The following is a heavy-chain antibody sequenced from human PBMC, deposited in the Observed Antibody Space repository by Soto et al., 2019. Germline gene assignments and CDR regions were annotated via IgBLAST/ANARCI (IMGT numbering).Heavy chain of an antibody. Sequence: GGSLRLSCAASGFTFDDYAMHWVRQAPGKGLEWVSGISWNSGSIGYADSVKGRFTISRDNAKNSLYLQMNSLRAEDTALYYCAKDLFRYSSTKRGAFDIWGQGTMVTVSS. CDR1: GFTFDDYA. V-gene: IGHV3-9*01. D-gene: IGHD6-13*01. CDR2: ISWNSGSI. J-gene: IGHJ3*02. CDR3: AKDLFRYSSTKRGAFDI.